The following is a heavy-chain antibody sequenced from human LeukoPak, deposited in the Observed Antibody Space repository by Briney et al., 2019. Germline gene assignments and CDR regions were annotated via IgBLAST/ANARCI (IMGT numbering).Heavy chain of an antibody. V-gene: IGHV3-66*02. CDR2: IYSGGST. CDR3: ARDGSGYDLGYFDY. CDR1: GFTVSSNY. Sequence: PGGSLRLSCAASGFTVSSNYMSWVRQAPGKGLEWVSVIYSGGSTYYADSVKGRFTISRDNSKNTLYLQMNSLRAEDTAVYYCARDGSGYDLGYFDYWGQGTLVTVSS. D-gene: IGHD3/OR15-3a*01. J-gene: IGHJ4*02.